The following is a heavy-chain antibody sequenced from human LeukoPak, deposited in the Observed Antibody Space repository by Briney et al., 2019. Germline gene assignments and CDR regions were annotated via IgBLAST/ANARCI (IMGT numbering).Heavy chain of an antibody. J-gene: IGHJ4*02. CDR2: IYHSGST. Sequence: SETLSLTCAVSGGSISSSNWWSWARQPPGKGLEWIGEIYHSGSTNYNPSLKSRVTISVDKSKNQFSLKLSSVTAADTAVYYCARDKVISGWTYYFDYWGQGTLVTVSS. CDR3: ARDKVISGWTYYFDY. V-gene: IGHV4-4*02. CDR1: GGSISSSNW. D-gene: IGHD6-19*01.